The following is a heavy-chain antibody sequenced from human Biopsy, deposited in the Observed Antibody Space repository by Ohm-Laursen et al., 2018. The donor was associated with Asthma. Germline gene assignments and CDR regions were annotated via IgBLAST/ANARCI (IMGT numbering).Heavy chain of an antibody. J-gene: IGHJ4*02. V-gene: IGHV3-53*01. CDR3: ARGDSSNWSHYYFDY. CDR1: GFAVSRDH. Sequence: SLRLSCAASGFAVSRDHMFWVRQAPGKGLEWVSVIYSGGTSHTAGSMRGRFTISRDYSKNTLYLQMHSLRAEDTAVYYCARGDSSNWSHYYFDYWGQGTLVTVSS. D-gene: IGHD3-22*01. CDR2: IYSGGTS.